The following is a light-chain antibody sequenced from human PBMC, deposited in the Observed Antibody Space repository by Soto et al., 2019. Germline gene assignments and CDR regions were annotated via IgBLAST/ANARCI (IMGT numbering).Light chain of an antibody. CDR3: SSYTGSNNYV. CDR2: EVS. V-gene: IGLV2-8*01. Sequence: QSVLTQPPSASGSPGQSVTISCTGTSSDVGTHNFVSWHQQHPGKAPKLMIYEVSKRPSGVPDRFSGSKSGNTASLTASGLQAEDEADYYCSSYTGSNNYVFGTGTKLTVL. J-gene: IGLJ1*01. CDR1: SSDVGTHNF.